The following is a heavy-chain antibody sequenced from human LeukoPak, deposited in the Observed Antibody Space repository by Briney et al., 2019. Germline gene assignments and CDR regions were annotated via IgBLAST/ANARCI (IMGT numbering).Heavy chain of an antibody. D-gene: IGHD1-1*01. J-gene: IGHJ4*02. V-gene: IGHV4-59*01. Sequence: SETLSLTCTVSGASITSYYWSWIRQPPGKGLEWIGYIYYSGSTNYNPSLKSRVTISVDTSKNQFSLKLSSVTAADTAVYYCARGLSNWNELDYWGQGTLVTVSS. CDR1: GASITSYY. CDR2: IYYSGST. CDR3: ARGLSNWNELDY.